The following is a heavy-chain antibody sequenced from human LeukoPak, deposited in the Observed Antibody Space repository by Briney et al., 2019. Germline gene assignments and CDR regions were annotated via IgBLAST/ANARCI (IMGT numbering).Heavy chain of an antibody. CDR2: ISSSGGST. V-gene: IGHV3-11*04. CDR1: GFTFSDFY. CDR3: ATYSSLNRREFQF. J-gene: IGHJ1*01. Sequence: GGSLRLSCAASGFTFSDFYMSWIRQAPGKGLEWVSYISSSGGSTFYTDSVEGRFTISRDNAKNSLYLQMNSLRAEDTAVYYCATYSSLNRREFQFWGQGTLLTVSS. D-gene: IGHD3-22*01.